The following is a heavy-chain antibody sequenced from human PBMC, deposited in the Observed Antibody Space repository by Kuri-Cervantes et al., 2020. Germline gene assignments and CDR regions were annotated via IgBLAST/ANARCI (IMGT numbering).Heavy chain of an antibody. Sequence: GGSLRLSCVASGFSFRTYAIHWVRQDPGKGLEWVAIISSDGKSNFYADSVKGRFTISRDNSKNTLYLQMNSLRTEDTALYYCATAGDCSGTGSYRHFDRCGPGTLVTVSS. CDR1: GFSFRTYA. V-gene: IGHV3-30*04. CDR2: ISSDGKSN. J-gene: IGHJ4*01. D-gene: IGHD2-2*01. CDR3: ATAGDCSGTGSYRHFDR.